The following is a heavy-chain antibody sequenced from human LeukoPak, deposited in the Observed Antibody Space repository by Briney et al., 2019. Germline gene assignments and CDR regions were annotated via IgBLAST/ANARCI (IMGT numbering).Heavy chain of an antibody. V-gene: IGHV1-2*02. Sequence: ASVKVSCKASGYTFTGYYMHWVRQAPGQGLEWMGWINPNSGGTNYAQKFQGRVTMTRDTSISTAYMELSRLRSDDTAVYYCARVGLRFLEWLFHTDYWGQGTLVTVSS. D-gene: IGHD3-3*01. CDR2: INPNSGGT. CDR1: GYTFTGYY. J-gene: IGHJ4*02. CDR3: ARVGLRFLEWLFHTDY.